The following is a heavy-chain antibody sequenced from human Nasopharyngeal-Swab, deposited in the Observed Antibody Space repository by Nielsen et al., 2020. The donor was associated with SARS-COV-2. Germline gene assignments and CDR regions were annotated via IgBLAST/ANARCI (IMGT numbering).Heavy chain of an antibody. CDR3: AKDRDSGDDSEEYYHYYDMDV. CDR1: GFTFSNFA. CDR2: ISGGSDST. V-gene: IGHV3-23*01. Sequence: GGSLRLSCAASGFTFSNFAMSWVRQAPGKGLEWVSVISGGSDSTYYTDSVRGRFTISRDNSKNTLNLQMNNLRAEDTAIYYCAKDRDSGDDSEEYYHYYDMDVWGQGARSPSP. D-gene: IGHD5-12*01. J-gene: IGHJ6*02.